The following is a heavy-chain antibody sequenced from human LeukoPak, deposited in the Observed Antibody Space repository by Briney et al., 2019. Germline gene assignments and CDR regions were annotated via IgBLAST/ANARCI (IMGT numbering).Heavy chain of an antibody. CDR1: GCTFTGYY. D-gene: IGHD3-9*01. CDR2: INPNSGGT. J-gene: IGHJ4*02. V-gene: IGHV1-2*02. CDR3: ARVLRNYDILTGYAYFDY. Sequence: GASVKVSCKASGCTFTGYYMHWVRQAPGQGLEWMGWINPNSGGTNYAQKFQGRVTMTRDTSISTAYMEPSRLRSDDTAVYYCARVLRNYDILTGYAYFDYWGQGTLVTVSS.